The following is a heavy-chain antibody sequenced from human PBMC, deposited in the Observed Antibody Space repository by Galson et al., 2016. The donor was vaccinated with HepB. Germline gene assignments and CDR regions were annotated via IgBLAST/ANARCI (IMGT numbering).Heavy chain of an antibody. CDR3: ARVYSSTWYEGFDI. CDR1: GGTFSSSA. J-gene: IGHJ3*02. V-gene: IGHV1-69*13. Sequence: SVKVSCKASGGTFSSSALSWVRQAPGQGPEWMGTIIPIFGTTNYAQGFQGRVTITADESTCTAFMDLSSLRSEDTAVYYCARVYSSTWYEGFDIWGQGTMVTVSS. D-gene: IGHD6-13*01. CDR2: IIPIFGTT.